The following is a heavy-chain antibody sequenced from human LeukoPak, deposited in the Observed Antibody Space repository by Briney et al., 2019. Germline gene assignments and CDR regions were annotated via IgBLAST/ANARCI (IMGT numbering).Heavy chain of an antibody. CDR2: INPNSGGT. V-gene: IGHV1-2*02. CDR3: ARDFCSSTSCYDY. J-gene: IGHJ4*02. Sequence: ASVKVSCKASGYTFTGYYMHWVRQAPGQGLEWMGWINPNSGGTNDAQKFQGRVTMTRDTSISTAYMELSRLRSDDTAVYYCARDFCSSTSCYDYWGQGTLVTVSS. D-gene: IGHD2-2*01. CDR1: GYTFTGYY.